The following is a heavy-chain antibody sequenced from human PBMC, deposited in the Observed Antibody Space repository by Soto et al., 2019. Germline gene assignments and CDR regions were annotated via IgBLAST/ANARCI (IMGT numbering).Heavy chain of an antibody. J-gene: IGHJ3*02. CDR2: IYYSGST. Sequence: SETLSLTCTVSGGSVSSGAYYWTWIRQRPGKGLEWIGYIYYSGSTYYSPSLKSRLSISLDTSKNQFSLRLSSVTAADTAMYYCTRARLRAVYAFDIWGQGTMVT. CDR1: GGSVSSGAYY. V-gene: IGHV4-31*03. CDR3: TRARLRAVYAFDI. D-gene: IGHD5-12*01.